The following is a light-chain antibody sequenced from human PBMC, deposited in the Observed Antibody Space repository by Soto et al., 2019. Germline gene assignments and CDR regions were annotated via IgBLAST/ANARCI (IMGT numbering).Light chain of an antibody. J-gene: IGLJ1*01. Sequence: QSVLTQPASVSGSPGQSITISCTGTSSDVGGYNYVSWYQQHPGKAPKLMIYEVSNRPSGVSSRFSGSKSGNTASLTISGLQAEDEADYYCSSYTIISSYVFGTGTKVTVL. CDR2: EVS. CDR1: SSDVGGYNY. V-gene: IGLV2-14*01. CDR3: SSYTIISSYV.